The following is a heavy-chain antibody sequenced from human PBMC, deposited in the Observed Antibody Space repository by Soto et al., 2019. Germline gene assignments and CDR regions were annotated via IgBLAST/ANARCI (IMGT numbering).Heavy chain of an antibody. J-gene: IGHJ6*02. CDR3: ARRLYFDCSGFEGGGIDF. Sequence: SETLSLTCTVSGGSISSSSYYWGWIRQPPGKGLEWIGGIYYSGSTYYNPSLKSRVTISVDTSKNQFSLKLSSVTAADTAVYYCARRLYFDCSGFEGGGIDFWAQGTTVTVS. CDR2: IYYSGST. CDR1: GGSISSSSYY. D-gene: IGHD3-22*01. V-gene: IGHV4-39*01.